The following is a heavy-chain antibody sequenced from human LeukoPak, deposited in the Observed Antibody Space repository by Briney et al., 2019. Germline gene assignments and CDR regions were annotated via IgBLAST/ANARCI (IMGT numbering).Heavy chain of an antibody. J-gene: IGHJ4*02. CDR2: IKQDGSEK. V-gene: IGHV3-7*01. CDR1: GFTFSSYW. Sequence: GGSLRLSCAASGFTFSSYWMSWVRQAPGKGLEWVANIKQDGSEKYYVDSVKGRFTISRDNAKNSLYLQMNSLRAEDTAVYYCAKDRWDIVVVQAADSFDYWGQGTLVTVSS. CDR3: AKDRWDIVVVQAADSFDY. D-gene: IGHD2-2*01.